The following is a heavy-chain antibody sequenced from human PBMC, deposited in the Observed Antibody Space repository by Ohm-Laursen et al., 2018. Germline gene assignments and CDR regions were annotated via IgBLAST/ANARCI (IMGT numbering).Heavy chain of an antibody. Sequence: SLRLSCAASGFIVSSTYMAWVRQAPGKGLEYVAVIYTGGSTDYADSVNGRFTISRDNSKNTLYLQMISLRAEDTAVYYCARGYYGNFDYWGQGTLVTVSS. J-gene: IGHJ4*02. CDR1: GFIVSSTY. V-gene: IGHV3-53*01. D-gene: IGHD3-22*01. CDR3: ARGYYGNFDY. CDR2: IYTGGST.